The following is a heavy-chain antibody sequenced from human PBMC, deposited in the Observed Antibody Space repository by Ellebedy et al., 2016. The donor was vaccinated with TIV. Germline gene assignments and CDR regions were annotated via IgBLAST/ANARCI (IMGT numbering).Heavy chain of an antibody. CDR2: ISYDGSNK. D-gene: IGHD6-19*01. J-gene: IGHJ6*02. CDR1: GFTFSSYA. CDR3: ASLAVAHHYYYYGMDV. Sequence: GGSLRLXXAASGFTFSSYAMHWVRQAPGKGLEWVAVISYDGSNKYYADSVKGRFTISRDNSKNTLYLQMNSLRAEDTAVYYCASLAVAHHYYYYGMDVWGQGTTVTVSS. V-gene: IGHV3-30-3*01.